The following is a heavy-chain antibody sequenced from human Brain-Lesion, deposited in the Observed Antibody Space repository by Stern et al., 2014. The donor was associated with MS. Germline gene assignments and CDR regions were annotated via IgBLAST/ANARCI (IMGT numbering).Heavy chain of an antibody. CDR2: IWNDGTNK. CDR3: ARDVGYGDYGTLVLGY. J-gene: IGHJ4*02. D-gene: IGHD4-17*01. V-gene: IGHV3-33*01. Sequence: QVQLVESGGGVVQPGGSLRLSCAASGFTFSSYGMHWVRQAPGTGLEWVALIWNDGTNKFYADSVKGRFTISRGNSQNTLHLQMNSLRVEDTAVYYCARDVGYGDYGTLVLGYWGQGTLVTVSS. CDR1: GFTFSSYG.